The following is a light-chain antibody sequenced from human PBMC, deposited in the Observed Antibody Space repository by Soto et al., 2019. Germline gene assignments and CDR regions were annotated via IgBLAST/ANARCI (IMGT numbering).Light chain of an antibody. CDR3: QTWNTGTHVV. CDR1: SGHSSYA. Sequence: QSVLTQSPSASASLGASVKLTCTLSSGHSSYAIAWHQQQPEKGPRYLMKLNSDGSHNKGDGIPDRFSGSSSGAERYLTIPSLQSEDEADYYCQTWNTGTHVVFGGGTKLTVL. CDR2: LNSDGSH. J-gene: IGLJ2*01. V-gene: IGLV4-69*01.